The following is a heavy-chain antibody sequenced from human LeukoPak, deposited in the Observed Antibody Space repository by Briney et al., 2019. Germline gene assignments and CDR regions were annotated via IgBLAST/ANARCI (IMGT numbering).Heavy chain of an antibody. CDR3: ARVYSRAQYN. CDR2: ITQDGSEK. CDR1: GFTFSTYW. Sequence: GGSLRLSCAASGFTFSTYWMTWVRQAPGKGLEWVADITQDGSEKYYVDSVKGRFTISRDNAKNSLYLQMNSLKVEDTAVYYCARVYSRAQYNWGQGTLVTVSS. V-gene: IGHV3-7*01. D-gene: IGHD2-15*01. J-gene: IGHJ4*02.